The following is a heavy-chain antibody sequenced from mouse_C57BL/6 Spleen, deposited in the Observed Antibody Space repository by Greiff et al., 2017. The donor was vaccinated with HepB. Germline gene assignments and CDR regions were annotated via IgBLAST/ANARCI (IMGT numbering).Heavy chain of an antibody. J-gene: IGHJ3*01. D-gene: IGHD2-4*01. CDR2: IYPRSGNT. CDR3: ARGGDYTWFAY. V-gene: IGHV1-81*01. CDR1: GYTFTSYG. Sequence: VQRVESGAELARPGASVKLSCKASGYTFTSYGISWVKQRTGQGLEWIGEIYPRSGNTYYNEKFKGKATLTADKSSSTAYMELRSLTSEDSAVYFCARGGDYTWFAYWGQGTLVTVSA.